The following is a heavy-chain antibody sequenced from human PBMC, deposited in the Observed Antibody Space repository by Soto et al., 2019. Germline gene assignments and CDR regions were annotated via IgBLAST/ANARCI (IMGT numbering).Heavy chain of an antibody. CDR1: GFTFSNAW. CDR3: TGGIVVVPAAPDY. D-gene: IGHD2-2*01. Sequence: GGSLRLSCAASGFTFSNAWMSWVRQAPGKGLEWVGRIKSKTDGGTTDYAAPVKGRFTISRDDSKNTLYLQMNSLKTEDTAVYYCTGGIVVVPAAPDYWGQGTLVTVSS. J-gene: IGHJ4*02. V-gene: IGHV3-15*01. CDR2: IKSKTDGGTT.